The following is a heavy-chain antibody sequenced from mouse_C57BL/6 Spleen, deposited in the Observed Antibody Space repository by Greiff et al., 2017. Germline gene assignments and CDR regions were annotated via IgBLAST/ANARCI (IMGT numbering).Heavy chain of an antibody. CDR2: ISSGGSYT. D-gene: IGHD2-4*01. CDR1: GFTFSSYG. CDR3: ARHGSDYDKRFAY. J-gene: IGHJ3*01. V-gene: IGHV5-6*01. Sequence: EVQLVESGGDLVKPGGSLKLSCAASGFTFSSYGMSWVRQTPDKRLEWVATISSGGSYTYYPDSVKGRFTISRDNAKNNLYLQMSSLKSEDTAMYYCARHGSDYDKRFAYWGQGTLVTVSA.